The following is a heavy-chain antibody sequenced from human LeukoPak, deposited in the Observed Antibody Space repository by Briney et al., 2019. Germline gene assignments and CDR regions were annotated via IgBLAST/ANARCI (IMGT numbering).Heavy chain of an antibody. D-gene: IGHD6-19*01. CDR1: GFIFTSYW. V-gene: IGHV3-7*01. CDR3: ATSQTTSGRYGNAFDI. CDR2: IKQDGGEK. J-gene: IGHJ3*02. Sequence: PGGSLRLSCVASGFIFTSYWMSWVRQAPGKGLEWVANIKQDGGEKYYVDSVKGRFTISRDNAKNSLDLQMNNLRVEDTAVYYCATSQTTSGRYGNAFDIWGQGTTVTVSS.